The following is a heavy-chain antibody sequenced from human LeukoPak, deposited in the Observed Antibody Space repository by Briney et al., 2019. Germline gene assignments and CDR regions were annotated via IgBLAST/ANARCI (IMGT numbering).Heavy chain of an antibody. V-gene: IGHV4-34*01. Sequence: SETLSLTCAVYGGSFSGYYWSWIRQPPGKGLEWIGEINHSGSTNYNPSLKSRVTISVDTSKNQFSLKLSSVTAADTAVYYCARGEGFGELISPGDYWGQGTLVTVSS. J-gene: IGHJ4*02. CDR1: GGSFSGYY. CDR2: INHSGST. CDR3: ARGEGFGELISPGDY. D-gene: IGHD3-10*01.